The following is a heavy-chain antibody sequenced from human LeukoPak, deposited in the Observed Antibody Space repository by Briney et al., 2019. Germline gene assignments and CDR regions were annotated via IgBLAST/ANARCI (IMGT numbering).Heavy chain of an antibody. Sequence: GGGLRLSCAASGVTLFSYAMTLGRPAPGEGRQGGSTISGGGVSTYYADSVKGRFTISSDNFKNTLYLQMNSLRAEDTAVYYCAKDLGQVVAGTRFEYWGQGTLVTVSS. CDR1: GVTLFSYA. CDR2: ISGGGVST. V-gene: IGHV3-23*01. D-gene: IGHD6-19*01. J-gene: IGHJ4*02. CDR3: AKDLGQVVAGTRFEY.